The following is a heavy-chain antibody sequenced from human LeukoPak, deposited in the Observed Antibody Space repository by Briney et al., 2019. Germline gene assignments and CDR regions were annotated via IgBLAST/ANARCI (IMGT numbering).Heavy chain of an antibody. CDR1: GFTVSSNY. V-gene: IGHV3-66*01. J-gene: IGHJ4*02. CDR2: IYSGGST. D-gene: IGHD3-10*01. Sequence: GGSLRLSCAASGFTVSSNYMSWVRQAPGKGLEWVSVIYSGGSTYYADSVKGRFTISRDNSKNTLYLQMNSLRAEDTAVYYCARDPPQLLWFGDYFDYWGQGTLVTVSS. CDR3: ARDPPQLLWFGDYFDY.